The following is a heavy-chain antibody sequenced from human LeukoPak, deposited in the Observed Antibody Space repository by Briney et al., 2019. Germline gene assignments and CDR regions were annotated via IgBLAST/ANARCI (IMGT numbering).Heavy chain of an antibody. CDR3: ARYSEVYYYVDV. Sequence: PGGSLRLSCAASGFTFITYNMNWVRQAPGKGLEWVATIRSYSSYIHYADSVKGRFIISRDDAKKSMYLQMNSLRVEDTAVYFCARYSEVYYYVDVWGTGTTVTVSS. CDR1: GFTFITYN. J-gene: IGHJ6*03. V-gene: IGHV3-21*01. CDR2: IRSYSSYI. D-gene: IGHD2-21*01.